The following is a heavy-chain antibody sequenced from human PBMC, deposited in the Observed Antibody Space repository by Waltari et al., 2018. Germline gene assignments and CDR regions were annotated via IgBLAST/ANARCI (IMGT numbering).Heavy chain of an antibody. CDR1: GGTFSSYA. J-gene: IGHJ3*02. CDR2: ISPIFGTA. V-gene: IGHV1-69*01. D-gene: IGHD3-22*01. CDR3: ARSITMIVVVTSDDAFDI. Sequence: QVQLVQSGAEVKKPGSSVKVSCKASGGTFSSYAISWVRQAPGQGLEWMGGISPIFGTANYAQKCQGRVTITADESTSTAYMELSSLRSEDTAVYYCARSITMIVVVTSDDAFDIWGQGTMVTVSS.